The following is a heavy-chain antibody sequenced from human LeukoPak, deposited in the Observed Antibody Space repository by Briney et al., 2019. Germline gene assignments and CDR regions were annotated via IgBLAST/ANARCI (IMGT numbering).Heavy chain of an antibody. V-gene: IGHV3-23*01. CDR1: GFTFSSYA. CDR3: GGSGSCYSIYYYYYYMDV. CDR2: ISGSGGST. J-gene: IGHJ6*03. D-gene: IGHD2-15*01. Sequence: PGGSLRLSCAASGFTFSSYAMSWVRQAPGKGLEWVSAISGSGGSTYYADSVKGRFTISRDNSKNTLYLQMNSLRAEDTAVYYCGGSGSCYSIYYYYYYMDVWGKGTTVTVSS.